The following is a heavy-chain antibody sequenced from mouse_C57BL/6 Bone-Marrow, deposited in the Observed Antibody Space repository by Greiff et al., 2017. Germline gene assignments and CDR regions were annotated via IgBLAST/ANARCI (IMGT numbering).Heavy chain of an antibody. CDR2: IDPADSYT. Sequence: QVQLQQSGAELVMPGASVKLSCKASGYTFTSYWMHWVKQRPGQGLEWIGEIDPADSYTNYTQKLQGKSTLTVAKSSSTAYIQLSSLTSEDSAVYYCARAGGCSSFAYWGQGTLITVSA. CDR3: ARAGGCSSFAY. CDR1: GYTFTSYW. D-gene: IGHD6-1*01. V-gene: IGHV1-69*01. J-gene: IGHJ3*01.